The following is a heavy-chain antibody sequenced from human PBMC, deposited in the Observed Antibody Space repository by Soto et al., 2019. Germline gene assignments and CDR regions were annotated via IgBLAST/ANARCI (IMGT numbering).Heavy chain of an antibody. CDR1: GVSLSSSNW. D-gene: IGHD4-17*01. Sequence: SETLSLTCGVSGVSLSSSNWWSWVRQPPGKGPEWIGEIFYSGTTNHNPSLKSRLTISLDKSKNQFSLRLTSVTAADTAVYFCARRSVYGDIDFWGQGTLVTVSS. CDR3: ARRSVYGDIDF. V-gene: IGHV4-4*02. J-gene: IGHJ4*02. CDR2: IFYSGTT.